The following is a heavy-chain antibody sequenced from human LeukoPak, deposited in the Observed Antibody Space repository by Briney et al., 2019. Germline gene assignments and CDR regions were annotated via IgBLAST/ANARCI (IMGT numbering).Heavy chain of an antibody. CDR2: ISGSGGST. J-gene: IGHJ4*02. V-gene: IGHV3-23*01. CDR3: ATSSLRNTILDY. Sequence: PGGSLRLSCAASGFTFSSYAMSWVRQAPGKGLEWVSAISGSGGSTYYADSVKGRFTISRDNSKNTLYLQMNSLRAEDTAVYYCATSSLRNTILDYWGQGTLVTVSS. D-gene: IGHD3-3*01. CDR1: GFTFSSYA.